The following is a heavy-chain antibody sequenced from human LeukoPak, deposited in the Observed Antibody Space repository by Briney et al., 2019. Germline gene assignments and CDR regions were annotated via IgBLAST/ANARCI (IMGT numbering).Heavy chain of an antibody. Sequence: PGRSLRLSCAASGFTFSSYAMHWVRQAPGKGLEWVAVISYDGSNKYYADSVKGRFTISRDNSKNTLYLQMNSLRAEDTAVYCCAKAWSTRGVVPAAPFDYWGQGTLVTVSS. CDR2: ISYDGSNK. V-gene: IGHV3-30-3*01. CDR3: AKAWSTRGVVPAAPFDY. D-gene: IGHD2-2*01. J-gene: IGHJ4*02. CDR1: GFTFSSYA.